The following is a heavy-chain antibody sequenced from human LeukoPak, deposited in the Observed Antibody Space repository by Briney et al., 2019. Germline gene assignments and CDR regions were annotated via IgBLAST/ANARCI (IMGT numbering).Heavy chain of an antibody. Sequence: GGSLRLSCAASGFTFSSYVLHWVRQAPGKGLEWVAVISYDGSNKYYADSVKGRFTISRDNSKNTLYLQMNSLRAEDTAVYYCARDRPMIVVADAFDIWGQGTMVTVSS. CDR3: ARDRPMIVVADAFDI. CDR2: ISYDGSNK. D-gene: IGHD3-22*01. J-gene: IGHJ3*02. CDR1: GFTFSSYV. V-gene: IGHV3-30*04.